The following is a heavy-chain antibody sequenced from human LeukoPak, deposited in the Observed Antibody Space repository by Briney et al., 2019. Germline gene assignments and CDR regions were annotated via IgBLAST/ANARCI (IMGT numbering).Heavy chain of an antibody. CDR2: ISDTGGGSII. Sequence: PGGSLRLSCVASGFTFSSYEMNWVRQAPGKGLEWIAYISDTGGGSIIYYADSVKSRFTISRDNAKNSVFLQMNSLRAEDTAVYYCARFAGYSSAWYWDHWGQGTLVTVSS. J-gene: IGHJ4*02. CDR3: ARFAGYSSAWYWDH. D-gene: IGHD6-19*01. V-gene: IGHV3-48*03. CDR1: GFTFSSYE.